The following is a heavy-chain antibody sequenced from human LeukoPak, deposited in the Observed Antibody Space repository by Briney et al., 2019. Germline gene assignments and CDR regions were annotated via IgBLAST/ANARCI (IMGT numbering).Heavy chain of an antibody. Sequence: PSETLSLTCTVSGGSISSYYWSWIRQPPGKGLEWIGYIYYSGSTNYNPSLKSRVTISVDRSKNQFSLKLSSVTAADTAVYYCARAHGGVFDYWGQGTLVTVSS. CDR1: GGSISSYY. CDR2: IYYSGST. CDR3: ARAHGGVFDY. D-gene: IGHD2-8*02. J-gene: IGHJ4*02. V-gene: IGHV4-59*12.